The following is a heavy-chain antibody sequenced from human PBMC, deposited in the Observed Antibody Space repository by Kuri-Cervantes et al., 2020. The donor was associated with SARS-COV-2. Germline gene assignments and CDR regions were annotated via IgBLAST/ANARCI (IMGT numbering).Heavy chain of an antibody. V-gene: IGHV4-39*01. CDR1: GASISSSSSY. CDR3: ARAGVADILTGYSLHGVDY. Sequence: SETLSLTCIVSGASISSSSSYWGWIRQTPGEGLEWIGTMHYSGNTDYNPSLKSRVTISGDTSKNQSSLKLASVTAADTAIYYCARAGVADILTGYSLHGVDYWGQGTLVTVSS. J-gene: IGHJ4*02. D-gene: IGHD3-9*01. CDR2: MHYSGNT.